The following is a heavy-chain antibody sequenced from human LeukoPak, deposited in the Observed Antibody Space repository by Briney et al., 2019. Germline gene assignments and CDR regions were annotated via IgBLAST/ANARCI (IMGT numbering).Heavy chain of an antibody. CDR2: ISDNGYNT. Sequence: GGSLRLSCAASGFTFSSYDVNWVRQAPGKGLEWIAAISDNGYNTYYPDSVKGRFTISRDNAKNTLYLQMNSLRAEDTAIYYCAKKQTVVSPGNYFDYWGQGTLVTVSS. CDR3: AKKQTVVSPGNYFDY. CDR1: GFTFSSYD. D-gene: IGHD4-23*01. V-gene: IGHV3-23*01. J-gene: IGHJ4*02.